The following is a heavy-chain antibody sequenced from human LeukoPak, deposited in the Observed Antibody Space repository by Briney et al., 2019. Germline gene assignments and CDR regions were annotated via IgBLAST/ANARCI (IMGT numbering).Heavy chain of an antibody. J-gene: IGHJ4*02. CDR3: ARATAYCGGDCFGGGGPLHY. CDR1: GFTFSSYA. CDR2: ISGSGGST. D-gene: IGHD2-21*01. V-gene: IGHV3-23*01. Sequence: GGSLRLSCAASGFTFSSYAMSWVRQAPGKGLEWVSAISGSGGSTYYADSVKGRFTISRDNAKNSLYPQMNSLRAEDTAVYYCARATAYCGGDCFGGGGPLHYWGQGTLVTVSS.